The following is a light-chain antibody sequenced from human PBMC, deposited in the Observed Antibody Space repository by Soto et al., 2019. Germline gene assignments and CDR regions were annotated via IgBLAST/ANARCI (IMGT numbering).Light chain of an antibody. CDR1: QNIRSW. J-gene: IGKJ2*01. Sequence: DMPMTQSPTTLSASVGDRVTITCRASQNIRSWLAWYQQKPGKAPKVMIYDASTLESGVPSRFSGSGFGTEFTLTISNLQPDDFATYFCQHYNGYFGQGTKLEI. CDR2: DAS. V-gene: IGKV1-5*01. CDR3: QHYNGY.